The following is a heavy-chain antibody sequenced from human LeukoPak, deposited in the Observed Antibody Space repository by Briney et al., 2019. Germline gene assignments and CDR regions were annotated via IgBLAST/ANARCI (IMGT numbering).Heavy chain of an antibody. CDR1: GGSISSGDYY. CDR3: ARLVRISSTSYYFDY. V-gene: IGHV4-30-4*08. Sequence: SQTLSLTCTVSGGSISSGDYYWSWIRQPPGKGLEWIGYIYYSGSTYYNPSLKSRVTISVDRSKNQFSLKLSSVTAADTAVYYCARLVRISSTSYYFDYWGQGTLVTVSS. J-gene: IGHJ4*02. D-gene: IGHD6-13*01. CDR2: IYYSGST.